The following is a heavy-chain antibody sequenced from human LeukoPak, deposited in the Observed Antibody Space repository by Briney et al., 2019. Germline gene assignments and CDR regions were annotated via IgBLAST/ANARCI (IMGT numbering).Heavy chain of an antibody. Sequence: NSGGSLRLSCAASGFTISDYYMIGIRQAPGKGLEWVSYISSSSSYTNYADSVKGRFTISRDNAKNSLYLQMNSLRAEDTAVYYCARSPRYCSSTSCQGGNWFDPWGQGTLVTVSS. V-gene: IGHV3-11*03. CDR2: ISSSSSYT. CDR1: GFTISDYY. J-gene: IGHJ5*02. D-gene: IGHD2-2*01. CDR3: ARSPRYCSSTSCQGGNWFDP.